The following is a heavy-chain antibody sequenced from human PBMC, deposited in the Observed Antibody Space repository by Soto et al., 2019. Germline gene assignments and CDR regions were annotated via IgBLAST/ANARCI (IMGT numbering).Heavy chain of an antibody. D-gene: IGHD3-22*01. Sequence: SVKVSCKASGGTFSSYAISWVRQAPGQGLEWMGGIIPIFGTANYAQKFQGRVTITADESTSTAYMELSSLRSEDTAVYYCARDRDYYDSSGYPRPYYFDYWGQGTLVTVSS. CDR1: GGTFSSYA. V-gene: IGHV1-69*13. CDR2: IIPIFGTA. CDR3: ARDRDYYDSSGYPRPYYFDY. J-gene: IGHJ4*02.